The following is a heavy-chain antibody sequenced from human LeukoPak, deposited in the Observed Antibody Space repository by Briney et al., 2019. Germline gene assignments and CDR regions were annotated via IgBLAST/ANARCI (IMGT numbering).Heavy chain of an antibody. J-gene: IGHJ6*03. CDR2: IYTSGST. CDR1: GGSISSGSYY. Sequence: PSETLSLTCTVSGGSISSGSYYWSWIRQPAGKGLEWIGRIYTSGSTNYNPSPKSRVTISVDTSKNQFSLKLSSVTAADTAVYYCARVTRYQLLPLEYSGSYRATYYYYYYVDVWGKGTTVTVSS. CDR3: ARVTRYQLLPLEYSGSYRATYYYYYYVDV. D-gene: IGHD1-26*01. V-gene: IGHV4-61*02.